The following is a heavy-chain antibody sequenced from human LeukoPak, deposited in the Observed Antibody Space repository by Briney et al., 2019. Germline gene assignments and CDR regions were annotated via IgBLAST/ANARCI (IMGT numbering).Heavy chain of an antibody. V-gene: IGHV1-69*13. D-gene: IGHD6-19*01. Sequence: GASVKVSCKASGYTFTSYAVSWVRQAPGQGLEWMGGFIPVFGPANYAQKFQGRVTITADESTSTAYMELSSLRSEDTAVYYCARAGEVYNSGSYLEYWGQGTLVTVSS. CDR3: ARAGEVYNSGSYLEY. CDR2: FIPVFGPA. J-gene: IGHJ4*02. CDR1: GYTFTSYA.